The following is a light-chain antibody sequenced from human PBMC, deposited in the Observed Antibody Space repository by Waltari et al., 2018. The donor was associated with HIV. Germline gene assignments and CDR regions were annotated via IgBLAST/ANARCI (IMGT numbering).Light chain of an antibody. CDR2: GSS. J-gene: IGKJ4*01. Sequence: EIVMTQSPASLSVSPGERATLSCRSSQNVIKNLAWYQQKHGQGSRLLIYGSSTRATGIPARFSGSGSGTDFTLTISSRQSEDFAVYFCQQYNNWPLTFGGGTKVEI. V-gene: IGKV3-15*01. CDR3: QQYNNWPLT. CDR1: QNVIKN.